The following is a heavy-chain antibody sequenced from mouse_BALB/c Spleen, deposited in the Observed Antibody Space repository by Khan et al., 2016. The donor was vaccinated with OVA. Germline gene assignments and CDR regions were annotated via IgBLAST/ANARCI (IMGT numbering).Heavy chain of an antibody. J-gene: IGHJ4*01. D-gene: IGHD4-1*01. CDR3: AKWGTGYYAMDY. CDR1: GFSLTNYG. V-gene: IGHV2-3*01. CDR2: LWGDGST. Sequence: QVQLQQSGPGLVAPSQSLSITCTVSGFSLTNYGVTWVRQPPGKGLEWLGVLWGDGSTNYHSALLSRLSISKDNSKSQVFLKLNSLQTDDTATYYCAKWGTGYYAMDYWGQGTSVTVSS.